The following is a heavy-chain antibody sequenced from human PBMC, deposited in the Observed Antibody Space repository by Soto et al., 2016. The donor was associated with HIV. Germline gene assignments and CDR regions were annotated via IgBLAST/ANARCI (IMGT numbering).Heavy chain of an antibody. Sequence: EVQLVESGEAWSSLGSLRLSCTASGFTVSNFYMSWVRQAPGKGLECVSVIYSGGTTYNADSVRGRFTISRDNSKNTLYLQMNTLRAEDTAVYYCARDGLGSGRGFDYWGQGTLVTVSS. J-gene: IGHJ4*02. D-gene: IGHD5-12*01. CDR3: ARDGLGSGRGFDY. CDR1: GFTVSNFY. V-gene: IGHV3-66*01. CDR2: IYSGGTT.